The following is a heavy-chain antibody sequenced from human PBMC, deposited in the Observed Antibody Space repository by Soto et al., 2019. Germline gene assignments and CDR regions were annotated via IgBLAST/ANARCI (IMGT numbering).Heavy chain of an antibody. D-gene: IGHD6-6*01. CDR3: AKGFVSGQLPNHYYYGVDV. J-gene: IGHJ6*02. V-gene: IGHV1-46*01. CDR1: GYSFTSSY. Sequence: ASVKVSCKASGYSFTSSYMHWLRQAPGQGPEWMGMINPNDGTTTNAQRFQGRVTMTTDTSTTSVYMGLSSLRSEDTAVYYCAKGFVSGQLPNHYYYGVDVWGQGTTVTVSS. CDR2: INPNDGTT.